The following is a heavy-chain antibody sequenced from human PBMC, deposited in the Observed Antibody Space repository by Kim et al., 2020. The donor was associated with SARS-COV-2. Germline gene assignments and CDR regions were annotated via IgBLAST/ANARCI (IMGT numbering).Heavy chain of an antibody. CDR3: ARLNAYGSGTYYYPDGLDI. CDR1: GYNFTKYA. Sequence: ASVKVSCKASGYNFTKYAMNWVRQAPGQGLEWMGWINTNTGNPMYAQGFTGRFVFSLDTSVSTAYLPISSLKAEDSAFYYCARLNAYGSGTYYYPDGLDIWGQGTMVTVSS. J-gene: IGHJ3*02. V-gene: IGHV7-4-1*02. D-gene: IGHD3-10*01. CDR2: INTNTGNP.